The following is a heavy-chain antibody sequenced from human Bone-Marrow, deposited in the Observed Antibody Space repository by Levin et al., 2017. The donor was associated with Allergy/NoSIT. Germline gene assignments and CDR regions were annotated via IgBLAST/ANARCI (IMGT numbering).Heavy chain of an antibody. CDR1: GYTFPNYW. J-gene: IGHJ4*02. V-gene: IGHV5-51*01. D-gene: IGHD3-22*01. Sequence: GGSLRLSCKGSGYTFPNYWIAWVRQKPGKGLEWMGIIYPDDSETKYSPSFEGQVTFSADKSISTAYLQWSSLKASDTAIYYCAKLGGYWRYFDSWGQGTLVTVSS. CDR2: IYPDDSET. CDR3: AKLGGYWRYFDS.